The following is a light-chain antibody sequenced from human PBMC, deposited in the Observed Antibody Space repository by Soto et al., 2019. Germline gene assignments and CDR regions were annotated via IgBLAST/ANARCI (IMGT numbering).Light chain of an antibody. J-gene: IGKJ4*01. CDR1: QIISNW. CDR3: QQLNSYPFT. CDR2: AAS. Sequence: DIHMTQSPSTLSASVGDRVTITCRASQIISNWLAWYQQKPGKAPKLLIYAASTLQSGVPSRSSGSGSGTEFTLTISSLQPEDFATYYCQQLNSYPFTFGGGTKVDIK. V-gene: IGKV1-5*01.